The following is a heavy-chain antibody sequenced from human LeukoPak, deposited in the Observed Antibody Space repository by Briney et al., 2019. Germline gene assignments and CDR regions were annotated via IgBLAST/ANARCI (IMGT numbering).Heavy chain of an antibody. CDR2: IKEDGSEK. V-gene: IGHV3-7*01. D-gene: IGHD1-1*01. J-gene: IGHJ4*02. Sequence: GGSLRLSCAASGFTFSDYWMNWVRQAPEKGLEWVANIKEDGSEKYYVDSVRGRFTISRDNAKNSLYLQMNSLRAEDSAVYYCARYHWNDVAYWGQGTLVTVSS. CDR3: ARYHWNDVAY. CDR1: GFTFSDYW.